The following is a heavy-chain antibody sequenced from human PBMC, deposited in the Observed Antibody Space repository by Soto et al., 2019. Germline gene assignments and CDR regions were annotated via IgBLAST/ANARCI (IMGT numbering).Heavy chain of an antibody. Sequence: QVQLQESGPGLVKPSQTLSLTCTVSGGSISSGNYYWSWIRQPPGKGLEWIGFISYSGSAYYNPSLKSRVTISVATSKNQFSLSLSFVTAADTAVYYCATMGTPATGLYYFDYWGQGTLVTVSS. CDR2: ISYSGSA. CDR1: GGSISSGNYY. V-gene: IGHV4-30-4*01. J-gene: IGHJ4*02. CDR3: ATMGTPATGLYYFDY. D-gene: IGHD2-15*01.